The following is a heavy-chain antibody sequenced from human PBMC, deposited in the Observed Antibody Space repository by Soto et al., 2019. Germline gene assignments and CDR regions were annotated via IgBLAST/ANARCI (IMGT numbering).Heavy chain of an antibody. V-gene: IGHV3-23*01. D-gene: IGHD6-25*01. CDR1: GFTFSNYA. J-gene: IGHJ4*02. CDR2: ISDSGVNT. CDR3: ARAIGADFFDY. Sequence: GGSLRLSCTASGFTFSNYAMSWVRQAPGMGLEWVSTISDSGVNTFFGDSMKDRFTISRDNSKSTVYLQLSTVRAEDTAIYYCARAIGADFFDYWGQGTLVTVSS.